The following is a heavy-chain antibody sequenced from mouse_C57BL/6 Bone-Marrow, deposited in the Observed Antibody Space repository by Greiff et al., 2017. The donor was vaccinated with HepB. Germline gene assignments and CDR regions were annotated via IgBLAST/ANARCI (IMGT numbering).Heavy chain of an antibody. CDR1: GYTFTSYW. V-gene: IGHV1-64*01. CDR2: IHPNSGST. Sequence: QVQLQQPGAELVKPGASVKLSCKASGYTFTSYWMHWVKQRPGQGHEWIGMIHPNSGSTNYNEKFKSKATLTVDKSSSTAYMQLSSLTSEDSAVYYCARNPVLLSYYFDYWGQGTTLTVSS. D-gene: IGHD2-1*01. CDR3: ARNPVLLSYYFDY. J-gene: IGHJ2*01.